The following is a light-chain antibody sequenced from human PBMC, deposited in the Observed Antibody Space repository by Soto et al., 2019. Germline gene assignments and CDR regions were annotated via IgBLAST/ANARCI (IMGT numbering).Light chain of an antibody. CDR2: GVS. Sequence: QSALTQPASVSGSPGQSITISCTGTSTNVGGYKYVSWYQQHPGKAPKLVIYGVSNRPSGVSNRFSGSKSGNTASLTISGLQAEDEADYYCSSYTSSSTPVVFGGGTKLTVL. V-gene: IGLV2-14*01. CDR3: SSYTSSSTPVV. J-gene: IGLJ2*01. CDR1: STNVGGYKY.